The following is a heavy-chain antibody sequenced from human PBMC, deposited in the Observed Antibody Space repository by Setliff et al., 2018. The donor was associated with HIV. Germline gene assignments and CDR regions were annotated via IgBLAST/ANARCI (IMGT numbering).Heavy chain of an antibody. CDR2: IYPDDSNT. V-gene: IGHV5-51*01. D-gene: IGHD6-6*01. CDR3: ARDPAPSSSASYFQH. CDR1: GYEFYGWW. Sequence: GESLKISCKTSGYEFYGWWIGWVRQKPGKGLEWMGIIYPDDSNTRYSPSFRGQVTISADMSISTAYMELSSLRSEDTAVYYCARDPAPSSSASYFQHWGQGTPVTVSS. J-gene: IGHJ1*01.